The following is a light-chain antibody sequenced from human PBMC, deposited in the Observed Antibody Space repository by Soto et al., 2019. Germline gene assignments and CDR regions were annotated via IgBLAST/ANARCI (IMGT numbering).Light chain of an antibody. CDR3: QQYNNWPLT. CDR2: DAS. V-gene: IGKV3D-15*01. Sequence: EKVLTQAPPTLSLSPGEGATLSCRASQSSNTYSAWYQQKPGQAPRRLIYDASKRATGIPDRFSGSGSGTEFTLTISSLQSEDFAVYYCQQYNNWPLTFGQGTGLENK. CDR1: QSSNTY. J-gene: IGKJ5*01.